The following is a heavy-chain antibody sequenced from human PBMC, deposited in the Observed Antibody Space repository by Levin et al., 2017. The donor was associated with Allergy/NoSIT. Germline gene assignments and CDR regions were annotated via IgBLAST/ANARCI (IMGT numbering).Heavy chain of an antibody. V-gene: IGHV4-59*01. CDR2: IYYSGST. Sequence: SQTLSLTCIVSGGSISSYYWSWIRQPPGKGLEWIGYIYYSGSTNYNPSLKSRVTISVDTSKNQFSLKLSSVTAADTAVYYCARGTKKEVVRANALYYYYGMDVWGQGTTVTVSS. J-gene: IGHJ6*02. CDR1: GGSISSYY. CDR3: ARGTKKEVVRANALYYYYGMDV.